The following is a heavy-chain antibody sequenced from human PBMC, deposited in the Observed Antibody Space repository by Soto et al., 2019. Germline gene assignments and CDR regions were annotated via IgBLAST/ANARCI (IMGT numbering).Heavy chain of an antibody. J-gene: IGHJ4*02. CDR2: FDPEDGET. CDR1: GYTLTELS. CDR3: ATLPAAVTDPRYYFDY. Sequence: VASVKVSCKVSGYTLTELSMHWVRQAPGKGLEWMGGFDPEDGETIYAQKFQGRVTMTEDTSTDTAYMELSSLRSEDTAVYYCATLPAAVTDPRYYFDYWGQGTLVTGYS. V-gene: IGHV1-24*01. D-gene: IGHD6-25*01.